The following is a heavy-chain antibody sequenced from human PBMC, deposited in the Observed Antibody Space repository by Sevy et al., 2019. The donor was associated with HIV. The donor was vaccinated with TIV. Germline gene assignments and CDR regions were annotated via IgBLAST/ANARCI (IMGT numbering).Heavy chain of an antibody. CDR3: AKILAFCSSTSCYPGYYYYGMGV. CDR2: MNPNSGNT. J-gene: IGHJ6*02. D-gene: IGHD2-2*01. CDR1: GYTFSSYD. V-gene: IGHV1-8*01. Sequence: ASVKVSCKASGYTFSSYDINWVRQATGQGLEWMGWMNPNSGNTGYAQKFQGRVTMTRNTSISTAYMELNSLRSEDTAVYYCAKILAFCSSTSCYPGYYYYGMGVWGQGTTVTVSS.